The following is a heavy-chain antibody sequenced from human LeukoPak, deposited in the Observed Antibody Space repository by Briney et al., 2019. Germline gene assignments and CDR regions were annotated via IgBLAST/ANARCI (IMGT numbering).Heavy chain of an antibody. D-gene: IGHD6-19*01. CDR2: IKQDGSEK. J-gene: IGHJ6*02. CDR3: AREPSRYSSGWYHYYYGTGV. CDR1: GFTFSSYW. V-gene: IGHV3-7*01. Sequence: PGGSLRLSCAASGFTFSSYWMSWVRQAPGKGLEWVANIKQDGSEKYYVDSVKGRFTISRDNAKNSLYLQMNSLRAEDTAVYYCAREPSRYSSGWYHYYYGTGVWGQGTTVTVSS.